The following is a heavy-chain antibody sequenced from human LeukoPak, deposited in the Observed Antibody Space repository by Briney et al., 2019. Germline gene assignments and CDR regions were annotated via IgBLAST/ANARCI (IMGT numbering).Heavy chain of an antibody. CDR3: ARDNEWLDY. D-gene: IGHD6-19*01. Sequence: SETLSLTCSVSGGSISSHYWSWIRQPPGKGLEWIGYIYYSGSTKYNPSLKSRVTISVDTSKNQFSLKLSSVTAADTAVYYCARDNEWLDYWGQGNLVIVSS. CDR2: IYYSGST. CDR1: GGSISSHY. J-gene: IGHJ4*02. V-gene: IGHV4-59*11.